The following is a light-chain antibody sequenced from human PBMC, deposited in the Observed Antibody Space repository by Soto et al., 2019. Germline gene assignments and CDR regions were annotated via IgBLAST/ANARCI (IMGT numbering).Light chain of an antibody. CDR3: QQYHSYPWT. V-gene: IGKV2-28*01. J-gene: IGKJ1*01. CDR2: DAS. CDR1: QSLLHSNGYNY. Sequence: DIVMTQSPLSLPVTPGEPASISCRSSQSLLHSNGYNYLAWYXQKQGKAPKXLIYDASSLESGVPSRFSVSASGTELTITLCRLQPADCETYYGQQYHSYPWTFGQGTKVDIK.